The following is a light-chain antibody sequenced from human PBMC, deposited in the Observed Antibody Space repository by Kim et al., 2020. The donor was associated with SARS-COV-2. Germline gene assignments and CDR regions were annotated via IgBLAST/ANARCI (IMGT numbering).Light chain of an antibody. V-gene: IGLV1-40*01. CDR1: RFNIGGRFD. J-gene: IGLJ7*01. CDR3: QSYDSSLSASV. Sequence: QRVTIACTGGRFNIGGRFDVHWYQHLPGAVPKHLIYNNNNRPSGVPERFSGSKSGTSASLAITGLQAEDEAVYYCQSYDSSLSASVFGGGTQLTVL. CDR2: NNN.